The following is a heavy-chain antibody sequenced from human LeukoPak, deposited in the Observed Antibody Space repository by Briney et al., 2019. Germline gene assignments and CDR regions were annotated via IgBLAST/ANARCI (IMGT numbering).Heavy chain of an antibody. Sequence: SVKVSCKASVGTFSSYAISWVRQAPGQGLEWMGRIIPIFGTANYAQKFQGRVTITTDESTSTAYMELSSLRSEDTAVYYCARDSPHDYGDYSNPFDYWGQGTLVTVSS. J-gene: IGHJ4*02. V-gene: IGHV1-69*05. D-gene: IGHD4-17*01. CDR3: ARDSPHDYGDYSNPFDY. CDR2: IIPIFGTA. CDR1: VGTFSSYA.